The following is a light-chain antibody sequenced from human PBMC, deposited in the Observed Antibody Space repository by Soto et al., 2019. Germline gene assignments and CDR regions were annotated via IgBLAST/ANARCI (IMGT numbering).Light chain of an antibody. V-gene: IGKV3-20*01. CDR2: GAF. CDR3: QQYGSSPPWT. CDR1: QGISNY. Sequence: DIQMTPSPSSLSTSVVYRFTITCLASQGISNYLAWYQQKPGQPPRLLIYGAFNRAAGIPARFSGSGSGTDFTLTISRLEPEDFAVYYCQQYGSSPPWTCGQGNTGAIK. J-gene: IGKJ1*01.